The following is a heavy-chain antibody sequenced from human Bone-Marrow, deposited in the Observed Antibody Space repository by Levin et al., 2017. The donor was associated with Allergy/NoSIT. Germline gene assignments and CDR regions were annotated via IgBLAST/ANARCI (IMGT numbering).Heavy chain of an antibody. D-gene: IGHD6-19*01. CDR2: IAYDGDNK. CDR3: TKEGRLAVATTTWFDS. J-gene: IGHJ5*01. CDR1: GFNFRDYG. V-gene: IGHV3-30*18. Sequence: GGSLRLSCVASGFNFRDYGMHWVRQAPGKGLEWVALIAYDGDNKYYADSMRGRFTISRDNSKNTLYLQINSLRPEDTAVYYCTKEGRLAVATTTWFDSWGQGTLVTVSS.